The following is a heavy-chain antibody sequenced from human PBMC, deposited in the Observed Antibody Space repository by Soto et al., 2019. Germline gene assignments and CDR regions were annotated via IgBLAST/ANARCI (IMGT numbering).Heavy chain of an antibody. CDR2: IYYSGST. CDR3: ARELVRYSGYDTYFFDY. CDR1: GGSISNGGYY. J-gene: IGHJ4*02. V-gene: IGHV4-31*03. Sequence: SENLSLTCTVSGGSISNGGYYWNWIRQHPGKGLEWIGYIYYSGSTYYNPSLKSRVTISVDTSKNQFSLKLSSVTAADTAVYYCARELVRYSGYDTYFFDYWGQGTLVTVSS. D-gene: IGHD5-12*01.